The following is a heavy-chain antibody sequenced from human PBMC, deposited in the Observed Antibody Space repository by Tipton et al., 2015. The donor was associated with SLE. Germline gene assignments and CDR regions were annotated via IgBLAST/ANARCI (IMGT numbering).Heavy chain of an antibody. CDR3: ARGVNWRETSGYHMNDY. CDR2: IKQDGSEK. D-gene: IGHD5-12*01. Sequence: GSLRLSCAASGFTFSNYWMSWVRQAPGKGLEWVANIKQDGSEKYYVDSVKGRFTISRDNAKNSLYLQMNSLRAEDTAVYYCARGVNWRETSGYHMNDYWGQGTLVTVSS. J-gene: IGHJ4*02. CDR1: GFTFSNYW. V-gene: IGHV3-7*01.